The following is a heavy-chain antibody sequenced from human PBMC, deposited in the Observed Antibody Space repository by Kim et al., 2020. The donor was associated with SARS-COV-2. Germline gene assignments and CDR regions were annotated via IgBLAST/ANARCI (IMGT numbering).Heavy chain of an antibody. V-gene: IGHV4-59*11. CDR2: IYYSGST. J-gene: IGHJ4*02. Sequence: SETLSLTCTVSGGSISSHYWSWIRQPPGKGLEWIGYIYYSGSTNYNPSLKSRVTISVDTSKNQFSLKLSSVTAADTAVYYCAREGASFDYWGQGTLVTVSS. CDR1: GGSISSHY. D-gene: IGHD1-26*01. CDR3: AREGASFDY.